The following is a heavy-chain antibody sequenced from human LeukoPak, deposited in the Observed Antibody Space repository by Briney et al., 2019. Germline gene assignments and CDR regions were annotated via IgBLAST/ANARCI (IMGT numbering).Heavy chain of an antibody. J-gene: IGHJ4*02. D-gene: IGHD3-10*01. V-gene: IGHV1-18*04. CDR2: ISAYNGNT. CDR3: ARLYYYGSGEVDY. CDR1: GYTLPSYG. Sequence: GASVNVSCKASGYTLPSYGISWVRQAPGQGLEWMGWISAYNGNTNYAQKLQGRVTMTTDTSTSTAYMELRSLRSDDTAVYYCARLYYYGSGEVDYWGQGTLVAVSS.